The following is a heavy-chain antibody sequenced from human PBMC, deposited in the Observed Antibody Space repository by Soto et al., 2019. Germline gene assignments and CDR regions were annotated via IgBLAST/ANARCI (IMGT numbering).Heavy chain of an antibody. CDR2: IYTTGSP. V-gene: IGHV4-4*07. Sequence: QVQLQESGPGLLKPSETLSLTCSVSGGSINSDYWSWIRQPAGKGLEWIGRIYTTGSPSYTPSLKSRVTMSVVTSKNQFSLKMTSVTAADTAVYFCARDRGIAARADYWGQGTLVTVSS. CDR3: ARDRGIAARADY. CDR1: GGSINSDY. J-gene: IGHJ4*02. D-gene: IGHD6-6*01.